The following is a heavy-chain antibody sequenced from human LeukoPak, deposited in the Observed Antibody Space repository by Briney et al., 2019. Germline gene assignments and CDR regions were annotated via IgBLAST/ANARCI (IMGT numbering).Heavy chain of an antibody. V-gene: IGHV1-2*02. CDR2: LIPNSGGT. CDR1: GYTFTYYY. D-gene: IGHD6-13*01. CDR3: ARGPAAALFDY. J-gene: IGHJ4*02. Sequence: ASVTVSCTSSGYTFTYYYFHWVRQAPGQGLEWMGWLIPNSGGTNCAQKFQGRVTMTRDTSISTTYMELSSLRSDDTAVYYCARGPAAALFDYWGQGTLVTVSS.